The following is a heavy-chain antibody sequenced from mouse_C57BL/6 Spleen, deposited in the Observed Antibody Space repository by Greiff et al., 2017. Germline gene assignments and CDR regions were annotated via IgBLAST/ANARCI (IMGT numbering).Heavy chain of an antibody. J-gene: IGHJ2*01. D-gene: IGHD1-1*01. V-gene: IGHV1-50*01. CDR2: SDPSDSYT. Sequence: QIQLQQPGAELVKPGASVKLSCKASGYTFTSYWMQWVKQRPGQGLEWIGESDPSDSYTNYNQKFKGKATLPVDTSSSTAYMQCSSLTSEDSAVYYCAHYYGSSYGYFDYWGQGTTLTVSS. CDR1: GYTFTSYW. CDR3: AHYYGSSYGYFDY.